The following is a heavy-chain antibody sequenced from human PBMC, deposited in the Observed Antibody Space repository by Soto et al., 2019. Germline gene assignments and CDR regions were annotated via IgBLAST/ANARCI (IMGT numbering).Heavy chain of an antibody. CDR3: ARLSVADWFDP. Sequence: QVHLQESGPGLVKPSETLSLTCTVSGGSISSDYWTWVRQPPGKGLEWIGYRSYSGTAKYNSSLKSRVTISVDTSKNQFYLKLSSVTVADTAVYYCARLSVADWFDPWGQGIQVTVSS. V-gene: IGHV4-59*01. J-gene: IGHJ5*02. CDR2: RSYSGTA. CDR1: GGSISSDY. D-gene: IGHD2-15*01.